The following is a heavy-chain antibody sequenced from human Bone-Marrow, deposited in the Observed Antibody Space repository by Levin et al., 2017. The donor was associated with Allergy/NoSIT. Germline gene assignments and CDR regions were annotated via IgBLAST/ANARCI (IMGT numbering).Heavy chain of an antibody. CDR3: AREGPSYNYVYLPY. Sequence: GGSLRLSCAASGFSFSSFGMNWVRQAPGRGLEWLSYISSSSYSIYYSDSVKGRFTTSRDNAKSSLFLHMNSLRAEDTAVYFCAREGPSYNYVYLPYWGQGTLVPVSS. CDR2: ISSSSYSI. J-gene: IGHJ4*02. V-gene: IGHV3-48*04. CDR1: GFSFSSFG. D-gene: IGHD5-18*01.